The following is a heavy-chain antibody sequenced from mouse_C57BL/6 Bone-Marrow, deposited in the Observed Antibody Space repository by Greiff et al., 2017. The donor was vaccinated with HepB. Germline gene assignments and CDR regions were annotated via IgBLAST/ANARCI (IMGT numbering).Heavy chain of an antibody. V-gene: IGHV7-1*01. Sequence: EVNVVESGGGLVQSGRSLRLSCATSGFTFSDFYMEWVRQAPGKGLEWIAASRNKANDYTTDYSASVKGRFIVSRDTSQSILYLQMNALRAEDTAIYYCARDATDDGYYPSYWYFDVWGTGTTVTVSS. D-gene: IGHD2-3*01. J-gene: IGHJ1*03. CDR2: SRNKANDYTT. CDR3: ARDATDDGYYPSYWYFDV. CDR1: GFTFSDFY.